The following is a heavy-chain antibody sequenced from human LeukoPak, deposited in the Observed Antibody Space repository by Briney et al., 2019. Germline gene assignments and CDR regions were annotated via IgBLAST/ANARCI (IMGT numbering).Heavy chain of an antibody. CDR2: IIPIFGTA. Sequence: SVKVSCKASGGTFISYAISWLRQAPGQGLEWMGGIIPIFGTANYAQKFQGRVTITADESTSTAYMELSSLRSEDTAVYYCARSHPRDGYNFDYWGQGTLVTVSS. J-gene: IGHJ4*02. CDR1: GGTFISYA. CDR3: ARSHPRDGYNFDY. V-gene: IGHV1-69*13. D-gene: IGHD5-24*01.